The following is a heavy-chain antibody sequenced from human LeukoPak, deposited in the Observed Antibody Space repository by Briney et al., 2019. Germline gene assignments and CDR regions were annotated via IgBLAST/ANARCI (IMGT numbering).Heavy chain of an antibody. CDR3: AKGLAGWYSFDY. J-gene: IGHJ4*02. CDR1: GFTFCTYA. Sequence: GGSLRLSCAASGFTFCTYAMTWVRQAPGKGLEWVSTISGSAGSTYYADSVKGRFTISRDNSKNTLYLQMNSLRAEDTAVYYCAKGLAGWYSFDYWGQGALVTVSS. D-gene: IGHD6-19*01. V-gene: IGHV3-23*01. CDR2: ISGSAGST.